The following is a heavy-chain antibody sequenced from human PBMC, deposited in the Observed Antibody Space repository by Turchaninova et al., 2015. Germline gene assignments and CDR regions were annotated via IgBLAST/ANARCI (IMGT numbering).Heavy chain of an antibody. CDR3: ASMVRGVIVAVY. D-gene: IGHD3-10*01. J-gene: IGHJ4*02. Sequence: QVQLQQWGAGLLKPSETLSLTCAVDGGSFSGYYWSVNRPPPGKGLERIGEINHSGSTNNNPSLKSRVTISVDTSKNQFSLKLSSVTAADTAVYYCASMVRGVIVAVYWGQGTLVTVSS. V-gene: IGHV4-34*01. CDR1: GGSFSGYY. CDR2: INHSGST.